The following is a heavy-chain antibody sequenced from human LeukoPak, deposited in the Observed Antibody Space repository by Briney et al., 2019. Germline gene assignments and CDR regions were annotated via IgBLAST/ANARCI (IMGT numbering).Heavy chain of an antibody. D-gene: IGHD3-3*01. J-gene: IGHJ4*02. CDR3: ARDRAVTYYDFWSGYYGPSDPFDY. CDR1: GFTFSSYW. V-gene: IGHV3-74*01. Sequence: GGSLRLSCAASGFTFSSYWMHWVRQAPGKGLVWVSRINSDGSSTSYADSVKGRFTISRDNAKNTLYLQMNSLRAEDTAVYYCARDRAVTYYDFWSGYYGPSDPFDYWGQGTLVTVSS. CDR2: INSDGSST.